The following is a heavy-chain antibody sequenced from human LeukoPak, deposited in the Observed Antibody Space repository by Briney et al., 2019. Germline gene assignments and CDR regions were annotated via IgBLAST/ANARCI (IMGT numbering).Heavy chain of an antibody. J-gene: IGHJ6*03. CDR2: TNPNSGNT. D-gene: IGHD6-13*01. CDR3: ARVRGSSWHNYYYYYYMDV. V-gene: IGHV1-8*03. Sequence: ASVKVSCKASGYTFTSYDINWVRQATGQGLEWMGWTNPNSGNTGYAQKFQGRVTITRNTPISTAYMELSSLRSEDTAVYYCARVRGSSWHNYYYYYYMDVWGKGTTVTISS. CDR1: GYTFTSYD.